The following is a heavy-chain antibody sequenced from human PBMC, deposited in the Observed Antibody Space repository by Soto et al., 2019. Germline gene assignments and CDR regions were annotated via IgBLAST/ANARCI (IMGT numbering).Heavy chain of an antibody. D-gene: IGHD3-10*01. J-gene: IGHJ6*02. V-gene: IGHV1-18*04. CDR3: ARIKFGELLFWMSYYYGMDV. CDR2: ISAYNGNT. Sequence: ASVKVSCKASGYTFTSYGISWVRQAPGQGLEWMGWISAYNGNTNYAQKLQGRVTMTTDTSTSTAYMELRSLRSDDTAVYYCARIKFGELLFWMSYYYGMDVWGQGTPVTVSS. CDR1: GYTFTSYG.